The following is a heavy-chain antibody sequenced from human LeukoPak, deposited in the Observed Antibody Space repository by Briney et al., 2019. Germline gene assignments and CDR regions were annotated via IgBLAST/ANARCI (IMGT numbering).Heavy chain of an antibody. Sequence: SETLSLTCTVSGGSISSYYWSWIRQPPGKGLEWIGYIYYSGSTNYNPSLKSRVTISVDTSKNQFSLKLSSVTAADTAVYYCARGDAYDYVWGSYRAGWFDPWGQGTLVTVSS. CDR1: GGSISSYY. CDR2: IYYSGST. D-gene: IGHD3-16*02. J-gene: IGHJ5*02. V-gene: IGHV4-59*08. CDR3: ARGDAYDYVWGSYRAGWFDP.